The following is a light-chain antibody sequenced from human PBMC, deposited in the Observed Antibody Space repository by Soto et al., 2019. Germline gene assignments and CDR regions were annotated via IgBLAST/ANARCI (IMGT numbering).Light chain of an antibody. CDR1: QSVLYSSNNKNY. CDR2: WAS. V-gene: IGKV4-1*01. CDR3: QQYYSTPS. Sequence: DIVMTQSPDSLAVSLGERATINCKPSQSVLYSSNNKNYLAWYQQKPGQPPKLLIYWASTRESGVPDRFSGNGSGTDFTLTISSLQAEDVAVYYCQQYYSTPSFGQGTRLEIK. J-gene: IGKJ5*01.